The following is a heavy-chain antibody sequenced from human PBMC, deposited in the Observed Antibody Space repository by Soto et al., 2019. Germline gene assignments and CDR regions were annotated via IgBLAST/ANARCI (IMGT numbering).Heavy chain of an antibody. Sequence: GGSLRLSCAASGFTFTRYSMNWVRQAPGKGLEWVPSISSTTNYIYYADSMKGRFTVSRDNAKNSVYLDMNSLSAEDTAVYYCARESEDLTSNFDYWGQGTLATVSS. CDR1: GFTFTRYS. CDR2: ISSTTNYI. V-gene: IGHV3-21*01. J-gene: IGHJ4*02. CDR3: ARESEDLTSNFDY.